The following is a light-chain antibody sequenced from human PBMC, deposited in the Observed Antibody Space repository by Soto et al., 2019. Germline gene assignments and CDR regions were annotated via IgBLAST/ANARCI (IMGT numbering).Light chain of an antibody. Sequence: EIVLTQSPATLSLSPGERATLSCRASQSVSSFLAWYQQKPGRAPRLLIYDASNRATGIPARFSGSGSGTDFTLTISSLEPEDFAVYYCQQRSNWQVTFGPGTKVDIK. CDR1: QSVSSF. CDR2: DAS. CDR3: QQRSNWQVT. V-gene: IGKV3-11*01. J-gene: IGKJ3*01.